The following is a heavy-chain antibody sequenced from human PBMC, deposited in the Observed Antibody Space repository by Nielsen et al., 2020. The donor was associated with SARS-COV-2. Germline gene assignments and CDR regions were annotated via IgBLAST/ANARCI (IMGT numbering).Heavy chain of an antibody. D-gene: IGHD5-18*01. J-gene: IGHJ4*02. CDR1: GYRFTTYW. CDR3: ASQVDSGETYFDY. Sequence: GESLKISCQGSGYRFTTYWINWVRQMPGKGLEWMGRIDPSDSYINYSQSCQGHVTISADKSINTAYLQWSGLMASDTAMYYCASQVDSGETYFDYWVQGTLVTVSS. V-gene: IGHV5-10-1*01. CDR2: IDPSDSYI.